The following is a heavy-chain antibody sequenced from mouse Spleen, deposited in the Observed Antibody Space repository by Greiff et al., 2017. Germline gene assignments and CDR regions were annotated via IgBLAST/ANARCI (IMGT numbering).Heavy chain of an antibody. CDR2: IRNKANGYTT. CDR3: ARSNNWDWYFDV. D-gene: IGHD4-1*01. Sequence: DVKLVESGGGLVQPGGSLSLSCAASGFTFTDYYMSWVRQPPGKALEWLGFIRNKANGYTTEYSASVKGRFTISRDNSQSILYLQMNALRAEDSATYYCARSNNWDWYFDVWGAGTTVTVSS. J-gene: IGHJ1*01. V-gene: IGHV7-3*01. CDR1: GFTFTDYY.